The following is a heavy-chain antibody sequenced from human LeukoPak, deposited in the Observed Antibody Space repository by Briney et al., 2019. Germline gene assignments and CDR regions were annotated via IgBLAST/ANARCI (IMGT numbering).Heavy chain of an antibody. D-gene: IGHD6-13*01. CDR1: GGSISSYY. V-gene: IGHV4-59*01. J-gene: IGHJ4*02. Sequence: SETLSLTCTVSGGSISSYYWGWIRQPPGKGLEWIGYIYDSGSTNYNPSLKSRVTISVDTSKNQFSLKLNSVTAADTAVYYCARLLSSWYYFDYWGQGTLVTVSS. CDR3: ARLLSSWYYFDY. CDR2: IYDSGST.